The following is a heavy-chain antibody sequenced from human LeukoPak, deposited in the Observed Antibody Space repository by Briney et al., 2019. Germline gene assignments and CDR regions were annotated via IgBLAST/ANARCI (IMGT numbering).Heavy chain of an antibody. CDR2: IYYSGST. CDR1: GGSFSTYY. Sequence: SETLSLTCAVYGGSFSTYYWSWIRQPPGKGLEWIGYIYYSGSTNYNPSLKSRVTISVDTSKNQFSLKLSSVTAADTAVYYCARDGSGSYYKGAPTYWGQGTLVTVSS. V-gene: IGHV4-59*01. CDR3: ARDGSGSYYKGAPTY. D-gene: IGHD3-10*01. J-gene: IGHJ4*02.